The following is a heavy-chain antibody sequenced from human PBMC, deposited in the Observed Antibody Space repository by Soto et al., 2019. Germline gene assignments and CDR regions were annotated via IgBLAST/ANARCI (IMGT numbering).Heavy chain of an antibody. CDR2: IYSGGST. CDR3: ARTGDGNWFDP. D-gene: IGHD7-27*01. J-gene: IGHJ5*02. CDR1: GFTVSSNY. V-gene: IGHV3-53*01. Sequence: GGSLRLSCAASGFTVSSNYMSWVRQAPGKGLEWVSVIYSGGSTYYADSVKGRFTISRDNSKNTLYLQMNSLRAEDTAVYYCARTGDGNWFDPWGQGTLVTVSS.